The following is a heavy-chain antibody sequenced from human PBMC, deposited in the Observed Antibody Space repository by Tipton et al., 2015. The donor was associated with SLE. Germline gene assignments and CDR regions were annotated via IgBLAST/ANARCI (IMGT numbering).Heavy chain of an antibody. CDR2: MYYSGSI. D-gene: IGHD1-1*01. V-gene: IGHV4-59*07. Sequence: TLSLTCSVSGASISSNYWSWIRQSPGRGLEWIGYMYYSGSITYNPSLKSRVTISVDTSKNQFFLKLDSVTAADTAVYYCAGLNWNPVEEAGDYWGQGTLVTVSS. J-gene: IGHJ4*02. CDR3: AGLNWNPVEEAGDY. CDR1: GASISSNY.